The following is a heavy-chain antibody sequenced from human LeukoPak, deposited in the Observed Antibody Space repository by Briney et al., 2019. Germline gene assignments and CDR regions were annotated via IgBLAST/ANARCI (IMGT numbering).Heavy chain of an antibody. CDR2: IYYSGST. D-gene: IGHD3-3*01. J-gene: IGHJ5*02. CDR3: ARQRGYYDFWSGYLSDNWFDP. CDR1: GGSISSYY. V-gene: IGHV4-59*08. Sequence: SETLSLTCTVSGGSISSYYWSWIRQPPRKGLEWIGYIYYSGSTNYNPSLKSRVTISVDTSKNQFSLKLSSVTAADTAVYYCARQRGYYDFWSGYLSDNWFDPWGQGTLVTVSS.